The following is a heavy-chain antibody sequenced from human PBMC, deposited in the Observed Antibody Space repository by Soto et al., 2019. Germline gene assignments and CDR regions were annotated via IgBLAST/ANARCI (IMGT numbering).Heavy chain of an antibody. CDR1: GFTFSSYG. V-gene: IGHV3-33*01. Sequence: QVQLVESGGGVVQPGRSLRLSCAASGFTFSSYGMHWVRQAPGKGLEWVAVIWYDGSNKYYADSVKGRFTISRDNSKNTLYLQMNSLRAEDTAVYYCARGGDSSSWDFDYWGQGTLVTVSS. CDR3: ARGGDSSSWDFDY. J-gene: IGHJ4*02. CDR2: IWYDGSNK. D-gene: IGHD6-13*01.